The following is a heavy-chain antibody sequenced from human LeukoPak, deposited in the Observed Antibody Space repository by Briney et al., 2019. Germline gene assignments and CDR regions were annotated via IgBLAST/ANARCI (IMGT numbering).Heavy chain of an antibody. CDR3: AKDLLGGGSY. Sequence: GGSLRLSCAASGFTFSSYAMHWVRQAPGKGLEWVAVISYDGSNKYYADSVKGRFTISRDNSKNTLYLQMNSLRAEDTAVYYCAKDLLGGGSYWGQGTLVTVSS. D-gene: IGHD3-16*01. CDR2: ISYDGSNK. J-gene: IGHJ4*02. V-gene: IGHV3-30-3*01. CDR1: GFTFSSYA.